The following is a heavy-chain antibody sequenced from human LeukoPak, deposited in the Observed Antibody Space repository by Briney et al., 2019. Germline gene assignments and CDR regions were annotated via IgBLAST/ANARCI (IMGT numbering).Heavy chain of an antibody. D-gene: IGHD4-17*01. Sequence: ASVKVSCKASGYTFTSYYMHWVRQAPGQGLGWMGIINPSGGSTSYAQKFQGRVTMTRDMSTSTVYMELRSLRSDDTAIYYCARDDGDYQGGYYFNYWGQGTLVTVSS. V-gene: IGHV1-46*01. CDR2: INPSGGST. J-gene: IGHJ4*02. CDR3: ARDDGDYQGGYYFNY. CDR1: GYTFTSYY.